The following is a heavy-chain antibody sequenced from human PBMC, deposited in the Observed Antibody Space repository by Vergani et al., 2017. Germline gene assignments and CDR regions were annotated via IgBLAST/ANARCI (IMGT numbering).Heavy chain of an antibody. CDR2: IIPVLGKT. J-gene: IGHJ4*02. CDR1: GATFRSNT. D-gene: IGHD6-13*01. Sequence: QVQLVQSGAEVKKPGSSVKVSCKASGATFRSNTISWVRQVPGQGLEWMGRIIPVLGKTKYAQDFQGRLTITADKSTSTAYMELSSLRSEDTAVYYCARDWDYSSSYGTYWGQGTLVTVSS. CDR3: ARDWDYSSSYGTY. V-gene: IGHV1-69*08.